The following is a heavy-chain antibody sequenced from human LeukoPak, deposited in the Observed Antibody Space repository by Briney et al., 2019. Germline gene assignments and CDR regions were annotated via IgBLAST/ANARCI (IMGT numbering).Heavy chain of an antibody. CDR3: ARAYDYGVHYYYYYYMDV. CDR2: IYYSGST. J-gene: IGHJ6*03. CDR1: GGSISSGGYY. Sequence: SETLSLTCTVSGGSISSGGYYWSWIRQHPGKGLEWIGYIYYSGSTYYNPSLKGRVTISVDTSKNQFSLKLSSVTAADTAVYYCARAYDYGVHYYYYYYMDVWGKGTTVTVSS. V-gene: IGHV4-31*03. D-gene: IGHD4-17*01.